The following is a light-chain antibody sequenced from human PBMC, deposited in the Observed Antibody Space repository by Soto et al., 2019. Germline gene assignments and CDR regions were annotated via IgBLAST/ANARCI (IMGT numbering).Light chain of an antibody. CDR3: QSYDSSRSAWV. CDR1: SSNIGAGYD. CDR2: GNT. J-gene: IGLJ3*02. Sequence: QSVLTQPPSVSGAPGQRATISCTESSSNIGAGYDVHWYQQLPGTAPKLLIYGNTNRPSGVPDRFSGSKSGTSASLAITGLQADDEADYYCQSYDSSRSAWVFGGGTKLTVL. V-gene: IGLV1-40*01.